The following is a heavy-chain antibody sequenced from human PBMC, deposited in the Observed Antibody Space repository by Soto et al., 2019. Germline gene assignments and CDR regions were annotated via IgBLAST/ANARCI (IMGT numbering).Heavy chain of an antibody. CDR1: GFTFSSYW. Sequence: EVQLVESGGGLVQPGGSLGLSCAASGFTFSSYWMHWVRQAPGKGLVWVSRINSDGSSTSYADSVKGRFTISRDNAKNTLYLQMNSLRAEDTAVYYCARPERTYYYYGMDVWGQGTTVTVSS. V-gene: IGHV3-74*01. CDR2: INSDGSST. J-gene: IGHJ6*02. CDR3: ARPERTYYYYGMDV.